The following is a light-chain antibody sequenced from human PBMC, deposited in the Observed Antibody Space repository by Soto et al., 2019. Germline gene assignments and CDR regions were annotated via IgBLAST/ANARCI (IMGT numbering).Light chain of an antibody. CDR3: QQYDNLSFT. Sequence: DIQMTQSPSSLSASVGDRVTITCQASQDISNYLNWYQQKPGKAPKLLIYDASNLETGDPSRFSGSGSGTDFTFTISSLQPEDIATYYCQQYDNLSFTFGPGTKVDIK. CDR1: QDISNY. V-gene: IGKV1-33*01. CDR2: DAS. J-gene: IGKJ3*01.